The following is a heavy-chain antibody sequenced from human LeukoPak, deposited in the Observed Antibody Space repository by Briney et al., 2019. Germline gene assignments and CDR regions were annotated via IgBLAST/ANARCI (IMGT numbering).Heavy chain of an antibody. CDR1: GGSISGYY. J-gene: IGHJ5*02. CDR2: IYYSGST. CDR3: AREGYYDSSGYYLNWFDP. Sequence: SETLSLTCTVTGGSISGYYWSWIRQPPGKGLEWIGYIYYSGSTNYNPSLKSRVIISVDTSKNQFSLKLSSVTAADTAVYYCAREGYYDSSGYYLNWFDPWGQGTLVTVSS. V-gene: IGHV4-59*01. D-gene: IGHD3-22*01.